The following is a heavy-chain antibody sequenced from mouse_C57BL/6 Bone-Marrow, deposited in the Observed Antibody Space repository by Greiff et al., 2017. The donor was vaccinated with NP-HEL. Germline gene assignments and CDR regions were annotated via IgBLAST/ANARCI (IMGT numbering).Heavy chain of an antibody. Sequence: QVQLQQPGAELVKPGASVKLSCKASGYTFTSYWMHWVKQRPGQGLEWIGMIHPNSGSTNYNEKFKSKATLTVDKSSSTAYMQLSSLTSEDSAVYYCARSSTMVREIFAYWGQGTLVTVSA. CDR1: GYTFTSYW. D-gene: IGHD2-2*01. CDR3: ARSSTMVREIFAY. CDR2: IHPNSGST. V-gene: IGHV1-64*01. J-gene: IGHJ3*01.